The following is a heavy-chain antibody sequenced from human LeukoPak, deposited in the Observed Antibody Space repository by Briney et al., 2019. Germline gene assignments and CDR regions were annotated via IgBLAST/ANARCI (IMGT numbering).Heavy chain of an antibody. CDR3: ARNGAPADHYGMDV. Sequence: SQTLTLTCAVSGGSISSGGYSWSWIRQPPGKGLEWIGYIYHSGSTYYNPSLKGRVTISVDRSKNQFSLKLSSVTAADTAVYYCARNGAPADHYGMDVWGQGTTVTVSS. D-gene: IGHD2-2*01. CDR1: GGSISSGGYS. CDR2: IYHSGST. J-gene: IGHJ6*02. V-gene: IGHV4-30-2*01.